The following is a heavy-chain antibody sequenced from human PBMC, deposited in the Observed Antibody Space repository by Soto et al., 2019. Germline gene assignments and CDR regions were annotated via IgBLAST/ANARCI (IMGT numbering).Heavy chain of an antibody. Sequence: QVQLVESGGGVVQPGRSLRLSCAASGFTFSSYGMHWVRQAPGKGLEWVAVISYDGSNKYYADSVKGRFTISRDNSKNTLYLQMNSLRAEDTAVYYCANLLGDAFDIWGQGTMVTVSS. J-gene: IGHJ3*02. V-gene: IGHV3-30*18. D-gene: IGHD7-27*01. CDR1: GFTFSSYG. CDR2: ISYDGSNK. CDR3: ANLLGDAFDI.